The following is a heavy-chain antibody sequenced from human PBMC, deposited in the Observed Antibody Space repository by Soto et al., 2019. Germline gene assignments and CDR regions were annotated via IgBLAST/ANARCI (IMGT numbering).Heavy chain of an antibody. V-gene: IGHV4-34*01. D-gene: IGHD1-7*01. Sequence: SETLSLTCAVYGGSFSGYYWSWIRQPPGKGLEWIGEINHSGSTNYNPSLKSRVTISVDTSKNQFSLKLSSVTAADTAVYYCASNHLGTTPYGMDVWGQGTTVTVSS. CDR1: GGSFSGYY. CDR3: ASNHLGTTPYGMDV. CDR2: INHSGST. J-gene: IGHJ6*02.